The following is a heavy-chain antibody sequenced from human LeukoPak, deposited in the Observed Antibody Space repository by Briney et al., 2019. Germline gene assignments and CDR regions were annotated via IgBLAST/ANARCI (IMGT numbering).Heavy chain of an antibody. V-gene: IGHV4-39*07. D-gene: IGHD5-24*01. J-gene: IGHJ5*01. CDR3: ARDVGSQMATISAWFDS. CDR1: GGSISSSIYY. Sequence: KSSETLSLTCTVSGGSISSSIYYWGWIRQPPGKGLEWIGSIYYTGYTYYNPSLKSRVTISIDTSKHQFSLRLSSVPAADTAVYFCARDVGSQMATISAWFDSWGQGTLVTVSS. CDR2: IYYTGYT.